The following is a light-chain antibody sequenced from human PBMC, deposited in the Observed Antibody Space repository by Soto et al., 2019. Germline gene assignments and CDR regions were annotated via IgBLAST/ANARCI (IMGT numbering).Light chain of an antibody. J-gene: IGKJ4*01. CDR3: QQYNNWPLT. Sequence: EIVMTQSPATLSVSPGERATLSCRASQSVSSNLAWYQQKPGQAPRLLIYGASTRAAGIAAMFSGSGSGTEFTLTISSLQYEDFAVYYCQQYNNWPLTFGGGTKVEIK. V-gene: IGKV3-15*01. CDR2: GAS. CDR1: QSVSSN.